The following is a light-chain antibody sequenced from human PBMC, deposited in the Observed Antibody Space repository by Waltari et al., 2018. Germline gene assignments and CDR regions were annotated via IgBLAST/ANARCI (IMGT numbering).Light chain of an antibody. CDR1: ESLLYSANNKDY. V-gene: IGKV4-1*01. CDR2: WAS. CDR3: HQYYGNPLT. Sequence: DIVMTQSPDSLAVSLGERVTINCKSSESLLYSANNKDYLAWYQQKPGQPPKLLIYWASNRESGVPERFSGSGSGTDFTLSISGLQSEDVAVYYCHQYYGNPLTFGGGTKVEIK. J-gene: IGKJ4*01.